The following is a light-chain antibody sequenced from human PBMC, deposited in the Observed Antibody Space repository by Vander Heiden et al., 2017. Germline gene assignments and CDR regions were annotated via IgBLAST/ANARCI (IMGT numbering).Light chain of an antibody. CDR3: QQYNNWPLT. J-gene: IGKJ5*01. CDR2: GSS. CDR1: QSVSDI. V-gene: IGKV3-15*01. Sequence: EIVMPQSPATLSVSPGERATLSCRASQSVSDILAWYQQKPGQAPRLLIYGSSTRATGVPARFSGSGSGTEFTLTISSLQSEDFAVYYCQQYNNWPLTFGQGTRLEIK.